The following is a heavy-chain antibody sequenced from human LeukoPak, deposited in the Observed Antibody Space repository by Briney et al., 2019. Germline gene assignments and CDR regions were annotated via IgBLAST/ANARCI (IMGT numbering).Heavy chain of an antibody. D-gene: IGHD1-26*01. CDR2: INPNSGGT. Sequence: ASVKVSCKASGYTFTGYYMHWVRQAPGQGLEWMGWINPNSGGTNYAQKFQGRVTMTRDTSISTAYMEPSRLRSDDTAVYYCARDGGRVATNYYMDVWGKGTTVTVSS. J-gene: IGHJ6*03. CDR1: GYTFTGYY. V-gene: IGHV1-2*02. CDR3: ARDGGRVATNYYMDV.